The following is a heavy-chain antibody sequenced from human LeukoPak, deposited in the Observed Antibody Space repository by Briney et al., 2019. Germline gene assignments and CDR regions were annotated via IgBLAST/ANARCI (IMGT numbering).Heavy chain of an antibody. D-gene: IGHD1-26*01. J-gene: IGHJ4*02. Sequence: GRSLRLSCAASGFIFDDYPMHWVRQAPGKGLEWVSGISRNSGSIGYGDSVKGRVTISRDNAKNCLYLQMKSLRVEDTALYYCTKGWELISAFDYWGQGTLVTVSS. CDR1: GFIFDDYP. V-gene: IGHV3-9*01. CDR2: ISRNSGSI. CDR3: TKGWELISAFDY.